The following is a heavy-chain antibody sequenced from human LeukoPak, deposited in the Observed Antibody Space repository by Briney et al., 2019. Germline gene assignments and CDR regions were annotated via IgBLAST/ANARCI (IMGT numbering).Heavy chain of an antibody. CDR1: RYSIRSDYY. V-gene: IGHV4-38-2*02. CDR2: IYHSGYT. J-gene: IGHJ3*02. D-gene: IGHD3-10*01. CDR3: ARSDGYGLVDI. Sequence: SETLSLTCSVSRYSIRSDYYWGWIRQPPGKGLEWIASIYHSGYTYYNASLKSRVTLSVDTSKNQFSLNLRSVTAADTAVYYCARSDGYGLVDIWGQGTMVTVSS.